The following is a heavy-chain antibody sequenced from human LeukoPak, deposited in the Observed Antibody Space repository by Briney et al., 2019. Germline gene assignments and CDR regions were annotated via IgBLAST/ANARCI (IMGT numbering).Heavy chain of an antibody. D-gene: IGHD3-16*02. CDR2: INHSGST. J-gene: IGHJ4*02. Sequence: SETLSLTCAVYGGSFSGYYWSWIRQPPGKGLEWIGEINHSGSTNYNPYLKSRVTISVDTSKNQFSLKLSSVTAADTAVYYCARGRPGYDYVWGSYRESPPYYFDYWGQGTLVTVSS. CDR1: GGSFSGYY. CDR3: ARGRPGYDYVWGSYRESPPYYFDY. V-gene: IGHV4-34*01.